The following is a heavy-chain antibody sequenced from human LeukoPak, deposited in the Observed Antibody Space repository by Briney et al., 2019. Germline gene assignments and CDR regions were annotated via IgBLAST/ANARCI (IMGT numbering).Heavy chain of an antibody. V-gene: IGHV4-59*01. CDR3: ARDWSAYYDILTGYYLGY. D-gene: IGHD3-9*01. Sequence: SETLSLTCTVSGGSISSNFWSWIRQPPGKGLEWIGYIYYSGTTSYNASLKSRVTMSVDTSKNQFSLNLNSVTAADTAVYYCARDWSAYYDILTGYYLGYWGQGTLVTVSS. J-gene: IGHJ4*02. CDR1: GGSISSNF. CDR2: IYYSGTT.